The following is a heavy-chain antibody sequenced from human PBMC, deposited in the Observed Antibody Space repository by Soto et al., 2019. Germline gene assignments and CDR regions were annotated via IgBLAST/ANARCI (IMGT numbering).Heavy chain of an antibody. V-gene: IGHV3-53*01. J-gene: IGHJ4*02. CDR1: GFTVSSNY. CDR3: ARDPWY. Sequence: EVQLVESGGGLIQPGGSLRLSCAVSGFTVSSNYMSWVRQAPGKGLEWVSIINSGGSTYYADSVKGRFTISRDNSKNTLNLQINSLRTEDTAVYYCARDPWYWGQGTLVTVSS. CDR2: INSGGST.